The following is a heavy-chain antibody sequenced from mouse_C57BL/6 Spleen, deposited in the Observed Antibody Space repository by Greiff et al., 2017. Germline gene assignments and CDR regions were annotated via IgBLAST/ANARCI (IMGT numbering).Heavy chain of an antibody. J-gene: IGHJ2*01. Sequence: VQLQQSGPVLVKPGASVKMSCKASGYTFTDYYMNWVKQSHGKSLEWIGVINPYNGGTSYNQKFKGKATLTVDKSSSTAYMELNSLTSEDSAVYYCARTSITTVGYFDYWGQGTTLTVSS. CDR1: GYTFTDYY. D-gene: IGHD1-1*01. V-gene: IGHV1-19*01. CDR3: ARTSITTVGYFDY. CDR2: INPYNGGT.